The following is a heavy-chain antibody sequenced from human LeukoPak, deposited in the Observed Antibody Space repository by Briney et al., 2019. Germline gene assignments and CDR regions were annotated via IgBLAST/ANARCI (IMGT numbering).Heavy chain of an antibody. CDR3: ARVSSTGRYDY. V-gene: IGHV4-4*07. J-gene: IGHJ4*02. CDR2: IYSSGST. CDR1: GGSISSYY. D-gene: IGHD6-19*01. Sequence: TLSLTCTVSGGSISSYYWSWMRQPAGKGLEWIGRIYSSGSTNYNPSLKSRVTMSVDTSKNQFSLKLSSVTAADTAVYYCARVSSTGRYDYWGQGTLVTVSS.